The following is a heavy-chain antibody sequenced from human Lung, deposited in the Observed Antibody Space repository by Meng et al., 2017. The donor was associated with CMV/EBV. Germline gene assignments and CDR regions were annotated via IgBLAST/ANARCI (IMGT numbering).Heavy chain of an antibody. J-gene: IGHJ6*02. CDR3: ARGLGYCNSATCYSYFYYAIDV. Sequence: SETLSLTCAVYGGSLSGHSWSWIRQPPGQGLEWIGDIYQRGSPNYNSSLKSRVTISLDTSRNQFSLNLKSLTAADGAVYFCARGLGYCNSATCYSYFYYAIDVXGQGXTVTVSS. CDR2: IYQRGSP. CDR1: GGSLSGHS. V-gene: IGHV4-34*01. D-gene: IGHD2-2*01.